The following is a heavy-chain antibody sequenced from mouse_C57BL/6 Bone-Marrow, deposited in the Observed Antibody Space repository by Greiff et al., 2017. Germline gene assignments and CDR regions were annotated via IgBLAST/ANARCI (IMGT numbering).Heavy chain of an antibody. CDR1: GYTFTTYP. Sequence: QVQLKESGAELVKPGASVKMSCKASGYTFTTYPIEWMKQNHGKSLEWIGNFHPYNDDTKYNEKFKGKATLTVEKSSSTVYLELSRLTSDDSAVYYCARRDDGYWYIDVWGTGTTVTVSS. CDR2: FHPYNDDT. CDR3: ARRDDGYWYIDV. V-gene: IGHV1-47*01. D-gene: IGHD2-3*01. J-gene: IGHJ1*03.